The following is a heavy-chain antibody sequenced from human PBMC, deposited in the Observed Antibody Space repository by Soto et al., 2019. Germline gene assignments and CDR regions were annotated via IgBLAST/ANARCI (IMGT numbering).Heavy chain of an antibody. V-gene: IGHV3-53*02. CDR2: IYSGGST. CDR1: GFTVSSNY. Sequence: EVQLVETGGGLIQPGGPLRLSCAASGFTVSSNYMSWVRQAPGKGLEWVSVIYSGGSTYYADSVKGRFTISRDNSKNTLYLQMNSLRAEDTAVYYCARDGRYSSGWFRSNYYYYGMDVWGQGTTVTVSS. J-gene: IGHJ6*02. CDR3: ARDGRYSSGWFRSNYYYYGMDV. D-gene: IGHD6-19*01.